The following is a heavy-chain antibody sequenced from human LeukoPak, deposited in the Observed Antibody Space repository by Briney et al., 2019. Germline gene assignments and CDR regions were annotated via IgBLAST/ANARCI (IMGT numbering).Heavy chain of an antibody. CDR1: GGSISSGDYY. D-gene: IGHD6-19*01. V-gene: IGHV4-30-4*08. CDR3: ARASYSSGWYGVDY. J-gene: IGHJ4*02. Sequence: PSQTLSLTCTVSGGSISSGDYYWSWIRQPPGKGLEWIGYIYYSGSTYYNPSLKSRVTISVDTSKNQFSLKLSSVTAADTAVYYCARASYSSGWYGVDYWGQGTLVTVYS. CDR2: IYYSGST.